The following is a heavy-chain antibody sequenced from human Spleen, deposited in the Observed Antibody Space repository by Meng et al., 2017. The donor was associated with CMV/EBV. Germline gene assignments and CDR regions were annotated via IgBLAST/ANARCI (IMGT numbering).Heavy chain of an antibody. CDR3: ARDGDSYGWDY. Sequence: SCKASGYTFTGYYIHWVRQAPGQGLEWMGYINPNSGGTNYAQRFQGRVTMTRDMPFSTVYMDLYRLRSDDTAVYYCARDGDSYGWDYWGQGTLVTVSS. CDR2: INPNSGGT. V-gene: IGHV1-2*02. CDR1: GYTFTGYY. D-gene: IGHD5-18*01. J-gene: IGHJ4*02.